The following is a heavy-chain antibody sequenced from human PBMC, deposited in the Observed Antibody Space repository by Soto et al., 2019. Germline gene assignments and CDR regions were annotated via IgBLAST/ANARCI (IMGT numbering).Heavy chain of an antibody. V-gene: IGHV4-34*01. Sequence: KPSETLSLTCAVYGGSFSGYYWSWIRQPPGKGLEWIGEINHSGSTNYNPSLKSRVTISVDTSKNQFSLKLSSVTAADTAVYYCAGIKGAGSSSPTAFDYWGQGTLVTVSS. CDR1: GGSFSGYY. CDR3: AGIKGAGSSSPTAFDY. J-gene: IGHJ4*02. D-gene: IGHD6-6*01. CDR2: INHSGST.